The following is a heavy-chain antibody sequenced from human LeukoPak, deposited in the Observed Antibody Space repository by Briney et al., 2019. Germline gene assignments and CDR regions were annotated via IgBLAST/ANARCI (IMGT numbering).Heavy chain of an antibody. CDR1: GYSFTSYW. J-gene: IGHJ6*02. D-gene: IGHD2-2*01. Sequence: PGESLKISCKGSGYSFTSYWIGWVRQMPGKGLEWMGIIYPGDSDTGYSPSFQGQVTISADKSISTAYLQWSSLKASDTAMYYCARRDGYCSSTSCYADYYYGMDVWGQGTTVTVSS. V-gene: IGHV5-51*01. CDR2: IYPGDSDT. CDR3: ARRDGYCSSTSCYADYYYGMDV.